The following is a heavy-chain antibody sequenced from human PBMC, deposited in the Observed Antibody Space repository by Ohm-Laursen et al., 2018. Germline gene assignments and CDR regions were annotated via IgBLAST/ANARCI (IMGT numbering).Heavy chain of an antibody. Sequence: ASVKVSCNASGYTFASSGITWVRQAPGQGLEWMGWISAYNGNTKYAQKLQGRFTMTTDTSTSTAYMDLRSLGSDDTAVYYCARGDDWNYAFGFWGQGTLVTVSS. CDR1: GYTFASSG. CDR2: ISAYNGNT. D-gene: IGHD1-7*01. CDR3: ARGDDWNYAFGF. V-gene: IGHV1-18*01. J-gene: IGHJ4*02.